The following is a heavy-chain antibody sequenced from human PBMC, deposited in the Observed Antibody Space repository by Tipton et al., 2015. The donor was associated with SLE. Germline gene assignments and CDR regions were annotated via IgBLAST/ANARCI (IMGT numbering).Heavy chain of an antibody. D-gene: IGHD5-24*01. V-gene: IGHV4-59*11. Sequence: LRLSCTVSGASIIPHYWSWVRQPPGKGLEWIGNINYLGTTNNNPSLKSRVTISVDSSNNQFFLHLRSVTAADTAVYFCARDDQDNHSLDPWGLGTLVAVSA. J-gene: IGHJ5*02. CDR3: ARDDQDNHSLDP. CDR1: GASIIPHY. CDR2: INYLGTT.